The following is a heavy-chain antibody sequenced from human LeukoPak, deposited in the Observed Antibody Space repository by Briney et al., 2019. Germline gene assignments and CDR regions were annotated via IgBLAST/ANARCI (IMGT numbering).Heavy chain of an antibody. CDR3: ATLHFYAMGV. J-gene: IGHJ6*01. CDR1: GLRFSGQY. V-gene: IGHV3-11*01. Sequence: GGSLRLSCAASGLRFSGQYIIWIRQAPGKGLEWVAFISGSGTDAFYADSVKGRFFISKDNTRDSLSLQMNSLSAEDTAMYYCATLHFYAMGVWGQGTTVTVSS. CDR2: ISGSGTDA.